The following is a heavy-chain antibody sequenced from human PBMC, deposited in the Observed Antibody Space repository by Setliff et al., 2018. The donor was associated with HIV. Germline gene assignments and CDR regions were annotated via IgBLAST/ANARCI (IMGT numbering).Heavy chain of an antibody. J-gene: IGHJ4*02. D-gene: IGHD5-18*01. V-gene: IGHV4-59*10. CDR3: AREGRMVTAIQY. CDR1: GGSFSSYY. Sequence: SETLSLTCAVYGGSFSSYYWSWIRQPPGKGLEWIGRLSTSGISNYNPSLKSRISMSLDTSKNHLSLKVKSVTAADTAIYYCAREGRMVTAIQYWGQGTLVTVSS. CDR2: LSTSGIS.